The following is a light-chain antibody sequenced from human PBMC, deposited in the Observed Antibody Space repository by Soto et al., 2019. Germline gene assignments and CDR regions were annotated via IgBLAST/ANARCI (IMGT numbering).Light chain of an antibody. CDR2: RNN. J-gene: IGLJ3*02. CDR3: ATWDNRLSGPV. Sequence: QSVLTQPPSASGTPGQRVIIFCFGSTTNIAINDVFWYQQLPGAAPKLLFDRNNRRPSGVPDRFSASKSDTSASLAIIGLRSDDEADYYCATWDNRLSGPVFGGGTKLTVL. V-gene: IGLV1-47*01. CDR1: TTNIAIND.